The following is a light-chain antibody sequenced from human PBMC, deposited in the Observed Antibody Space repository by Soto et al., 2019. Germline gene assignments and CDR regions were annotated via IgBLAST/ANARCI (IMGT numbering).Light chain of an antibody. CDR2: GAS. J-gene: IGKJ4*01. CDR3: QQYDTSPLT. Sequence: DIVLTQSPGTLSLSPGERAALSCRASQSVSSSYLAWYQQKTGQAPRLLIYGASNRATGIPDRFSGSGSGTDFTLTISRLEPEDFEVYYCQQYDTSPLTFGGGTKVEIK. CDR1: QSVSSSY. V-gene: IGKV3-20*01.